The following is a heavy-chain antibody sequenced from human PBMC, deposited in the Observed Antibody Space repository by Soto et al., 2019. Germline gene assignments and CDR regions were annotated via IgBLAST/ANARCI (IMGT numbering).Heavy chain of an antibody. CDR3: AGGGVRGVITRTRDYYGMDV. D-gene: IGHD3-10*01. V-gene: IGHV5-51*01. Sequence: ESLKISCKGSGYSFTSYWIGWVRQMPGKGLEWMGIIYPGDSDTRYSPSFQGQVTISADNSISTAYLQWSSLKASDTAMYYCAGGGVRGVITRTRDYYGMDVWGQGTTVTVSS. J-gene: IGHJ6*02. CDR1: GYSFTSYW. CDR2: IYPGDSDT.